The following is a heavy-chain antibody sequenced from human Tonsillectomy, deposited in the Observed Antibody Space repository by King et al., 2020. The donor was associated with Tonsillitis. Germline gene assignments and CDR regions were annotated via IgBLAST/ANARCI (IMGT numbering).Heavy chain of an antibody. CDR1: GGSFNDYF. V-gene: IGHV4-34*01. D-gene: IGHD3-3*01. J-gene: IGHJ4*03. CDR3: ARGKYDVWSGYPDYFDY. Sequence: VQLQQWGAGLLKPSETLSLTCAVYGGSFNDYFWSWIRQPPGKGLEWIGEVSHSGSTNYNPSLKSRVSISVDTSQNQFSLKLSSVTAADTAVYYCARGKYDVWSGYPDYFDYWGRGTLVTVSS. CDR2: VSHSGST.